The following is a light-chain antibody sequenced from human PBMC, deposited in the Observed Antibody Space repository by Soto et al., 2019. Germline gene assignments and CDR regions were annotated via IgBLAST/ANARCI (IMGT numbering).Light chain of an antibody. CDR3: QQYNNWPLT. V-gene: IGKV3D-15*01. J-gene: IGKJ4*01. CDR1: QTVRDN. CDR2: GAT. Sequence: EVVMTQSPATLSVSPGERATPACTASQTVRDNLGWYQQKPGQPPRLLIYGATTRATGIPARFSGSGSGTEFTLTISSLQSEDFAVYYCQQYNNWPLTFGGGTKVEIK.